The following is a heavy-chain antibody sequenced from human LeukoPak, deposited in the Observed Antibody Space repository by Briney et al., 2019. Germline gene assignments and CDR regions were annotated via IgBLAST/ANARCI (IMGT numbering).Heavy chain of an antibody. CDR2: ISAYNGNT. J-gene: IGHJ4*02. D-gene: IGHD3-3*01. V-gene: IGHV1-18*01. Sequence: ASVKVPCKASGYTFTSYGISWVRQAPGQGLEWMGWISAYNGNTNYAQKLQGRVTMTTDTSTSTAYMELRSLRSDDTAVYYCARLVDSGAHYDFWSGYSPISFDYWGQGTLVTVSS. CDR3: ARLVDSGAHYDFWSGYSPISFDY. CDR1: GYTFTSYG.